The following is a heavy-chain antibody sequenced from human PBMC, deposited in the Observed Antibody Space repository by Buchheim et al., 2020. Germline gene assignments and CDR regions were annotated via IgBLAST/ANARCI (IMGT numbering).Heavy chain of an antibody. CDR1: GGSISSSNYF. J-gene: IGHJ5*02. Sequence: QLQLQESGPGLVKPSETLSLTCTVSGGSISSSNYFWGWIRQPPGKGLEWIGSVYYSGSTYSNPSLKSRVTISVDTSKNQFSLKVTSVTAADTAVYYCARHKSVLSNWFDPWGQGAL. V-gene: IGHV4-39*01. CDR2: VYYSGST. CDR3: ARHKSVLSNWFDP.